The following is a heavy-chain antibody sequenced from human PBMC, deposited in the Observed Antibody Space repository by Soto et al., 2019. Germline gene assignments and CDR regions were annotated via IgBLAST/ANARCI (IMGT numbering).Heavy chain of an antibody. D-gene: IGHD1-26*01. CDR2: IWYDGSDK. CDR1: GFTFSTYG. V-gene: IGHV3-33*01. J-gene: IGHJ2*01. CDR3: ARDRMGAGFSL. Sequence: QVQLVESGGGVVQPGRSLRLSCAASGFTFSTYGMHWVRQAPGKGLEWVAAIWYDGSDKYYADSVKGRFTISRDNSKNTLYLQMNSLRAEDTAVYYCARDRMGAGFSLWGRGTLVTVS.